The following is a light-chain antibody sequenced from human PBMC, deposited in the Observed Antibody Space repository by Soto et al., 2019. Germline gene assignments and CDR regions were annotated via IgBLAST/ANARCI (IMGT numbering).Light chain of an antibody. J-gene: IGKJ2*01. V-gene: IGKV1-9*01. Sequence: IQLTHSPSSLSASVGDRVTLTCRASQDINKFLAWFQQTPGKAPKLLVYSASTLHSGVPSRFSGSGSGTDFALTISSLQPEDFATYYCQQLKTYPYTFGQGTRLDIK. CDR2: SAS. CDR3: QQLKTYPYT. CDR1: QDINKF.